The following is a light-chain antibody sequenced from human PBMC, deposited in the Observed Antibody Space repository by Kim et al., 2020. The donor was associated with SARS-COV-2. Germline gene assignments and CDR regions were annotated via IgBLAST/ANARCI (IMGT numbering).Light chain of an antibody. CDR2: EDY. Sequence: GQTVTISSTRSSGSIASSDVQWVQQRPASAPTTVIYEDYHRPSGVPDRFSGSTDRSSNSASLTISGLEFEDEADYYCQSYDNTNWVLGGGTQLTVL. CDR3: QSYDNTNWV. CDR1: SGSIASSD. V-gene: IGLV6-57*03. J-gene: IGLJ3*02.